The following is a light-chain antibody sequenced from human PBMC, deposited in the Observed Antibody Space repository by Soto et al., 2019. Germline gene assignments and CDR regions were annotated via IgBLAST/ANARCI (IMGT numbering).Light chain of an antibody. CDR1: QSISSW. Sequence: DIQMTQSPSTLSASVGDRVTITCRASQSISSWLAWYQQKPGKAPKLLIYDASSLESGVPSRFSGSGSGTEFTLTISSLKPDDFATYYCQEYHSYSRRFAQGTKVEIK. CDR2: DAS. V-gene: IGKV1-5*01. J-gene: IGKJ1*01. CDR3: QEYHSYSRR.